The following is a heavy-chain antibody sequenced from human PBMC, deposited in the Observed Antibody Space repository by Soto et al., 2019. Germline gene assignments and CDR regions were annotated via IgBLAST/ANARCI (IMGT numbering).Heavy chain of an antibody. CDR2: INPSGDSR. V-gene: IGHV1-46*01. D-gene: IGHD4-17*01. J-gene: IGHJ4*02. CDR3: ARESGSGYGDYVFFDY. CDR1: GFSFSDYF. Sequence: ASVKVSCKASGFSFSDYFMHWVRQAPGQGLEWMGIINPSGDSRNYAQKFQGRVTITRDTSTSTVYMDLSSLRYEDTAVYYCARESGSGYGDYVFFDYWGQGTLVTVSS.